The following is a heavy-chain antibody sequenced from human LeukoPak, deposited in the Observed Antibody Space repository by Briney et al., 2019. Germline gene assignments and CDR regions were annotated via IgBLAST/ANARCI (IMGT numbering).Heavy chain of an antibody. V-gene: IGHV4-38-2*02. CDR1: GYSISSGYY. Sequence: SETLSLTCTVSGYSISSGYYWGWIRQPPGKGLEWIGSIYHSGSTYYNPSLKSRVTISVDTSKNQFSLRLSSVTDADTDVYYCARAVDGYDSSGYFRDAFDIWGQGTMVTVSS. CDR3: ARAVDGYDSSGYFRDAFDI. J-gene: IGHJ3*02. D-gene: IGHD3-22*01. CDR2: IYHSGST.